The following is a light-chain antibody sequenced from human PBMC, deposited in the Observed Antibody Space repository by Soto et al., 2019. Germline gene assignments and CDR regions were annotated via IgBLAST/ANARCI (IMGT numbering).Light chain of an antibody. CDR1: SSDVGGYNY. J-gene: IGLJ1*01. Sequence: QSVLTQPASVSGSPGQSITISCTGTSSDVGGYNYVSWYQQHPAKVPKLMIYHVSNRPSGVSDRFSGSKSGNTASLTISGLQAEDEGDYYCYPYTTSSTYVFGTGTKVTV. CDR3: YPYTTSSTYV. CDR2: HVS. V-gene: IGLV2-14*01.